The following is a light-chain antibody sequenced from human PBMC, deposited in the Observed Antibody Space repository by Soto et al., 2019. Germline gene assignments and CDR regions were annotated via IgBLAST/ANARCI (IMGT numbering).Light chain of an antibody. CDR3: ASWDDRLGAVI. J-gene: IGLJ2*01. Sequence: QSVLTQPPSASGTPGQKVFISCSGSSSNIGGTNYAYWYQQLPGAAPKLLMHSNNLRPSGVPERISGSKFGTAASLAISGLRSEDEAVYYCASWDDRLGAVIFGGGTKGTVL. CDR1: SSNIGGTNY. CDR2: SNN. V-gene: IGLV1-47*02.